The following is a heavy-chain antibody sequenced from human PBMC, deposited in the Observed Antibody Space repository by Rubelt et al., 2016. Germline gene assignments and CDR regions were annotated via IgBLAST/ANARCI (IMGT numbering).Heavy chain of an antibody. Sequence: QVQLVESGGGVVQPGRSLRLSCAASGFTFSSYGMHWVRQAPGKGLEWVAVISYDGSNKYYADSVKGRFTISRDNSKNTLYLQMNSLRAEDTAVYYCAKDGGDCSGGSCYLDYWGQGTLVTVSS. CDR2: ISYDGSNK. D-gene: IGHD2-15*01. J-gene: IGHJ4*02. CDR1: GFTFSSYG. CDR3: AKDGGDCSGGSCYLDY. V-gene: IGHV3-30*18.